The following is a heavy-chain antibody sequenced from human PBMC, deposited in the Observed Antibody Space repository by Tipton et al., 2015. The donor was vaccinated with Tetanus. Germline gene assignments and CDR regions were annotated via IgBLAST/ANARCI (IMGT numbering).Heavy chain of an antibody. CDR3: ARGASYGPDYYYGMDV. J-gene: IGHJ6*02. CDR2: IYTSGST. Sequence: TLSLTCTVSGGSISSYYWSWIRQPPGKGLEWIGRIYTSGSTNYNPSLKSRVTMSVDTSKNQFSLKLSSVTAADTAVYYCARGASYGPDYYYGMDVWGQGTTVTVSS. CDR1: GGSISSYY. V-gene: IGHV4-4*07. D-gene: IGHD5-18*01.